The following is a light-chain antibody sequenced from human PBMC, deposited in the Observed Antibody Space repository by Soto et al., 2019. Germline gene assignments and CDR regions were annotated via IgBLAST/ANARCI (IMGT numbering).Light chain of an antibody. CDR3: CSYAGSYPYV. V-gene: IGLV2-11*01. CDR1: SSDVGGYNF. J-gene: IGLJ1*01. CDR2: DVS. Sequence: QSALTQPRSVSGSPGQSVTISCTGTSSDVGGYNFVPWYQQHPGKAPKLRIYDVSERPSGVPDRFSGSKSGNTASLTISGLQAEDEAGYYCCSYAGSYPYVFGTGTTVTVL.